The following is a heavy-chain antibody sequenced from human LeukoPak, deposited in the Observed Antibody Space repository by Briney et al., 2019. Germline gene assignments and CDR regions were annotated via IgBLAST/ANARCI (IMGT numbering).Heavy chain of an antibody. Sequence: SQTLSLTCTVSGGSISSSSYYWGWIRQPPGKGLEWIGSIYYSGSTYYNPSLKSRVTISVDTSKNQFSLKLSSVTAADTAVYYCASYVWGSYRPGGYWGQGTLVTVSS. D-gene: IGHD3-16*02. J-gene: IGHJ4*02. CDR3: ASYVWGSYRPGGY. CDR1: GGSISSSSYY. CDR2: IYYSGST. V-gene: IGHV4-39*01.